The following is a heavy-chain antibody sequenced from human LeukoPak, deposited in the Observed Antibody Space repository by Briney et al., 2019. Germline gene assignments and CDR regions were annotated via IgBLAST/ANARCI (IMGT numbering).Heavy chain of an antibody. D-gene: IGHD1-26*01. Sequence: PSETLSLTCTVSGGSISSYYWSWIRQPPGKGLEWIGYIYYSGSTNYNPSLKSRVTISVDTSKNQFSLKLSSVTVADTAVYYCARVIVGAPRGAFDIWGQGTMVTVSS. J-gene: IGHJ3*02. CDR3: ARVIVGAPRGAFDI. CDR2: IYYSGST. CDR1: GGSISSYY. V-gene: IGHV4-59*01.